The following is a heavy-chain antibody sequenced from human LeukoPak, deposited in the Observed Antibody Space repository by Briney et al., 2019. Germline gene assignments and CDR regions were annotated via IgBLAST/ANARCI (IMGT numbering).Heavy chain of an antibody. J-gene: IGHJ6*03. CDR1: GYTFTSYG. Sequence: GASVKVSCKASGYTFTSYGISWVRQAPGQGLEWMGWISAYNGNTNYAQKLQGRVTMTTDTSTSTAYMELRSLRSDDTAVYYCAREGTLPYYGSGGTRYYYYMDVWGKGTTVTVSS. CDR2: ISAYNGNT. CDR3: AREGTLPYYGSGGTRYYYYMDV. V-gene: IGHV1-18*01. D-gene: IGHD3-10*01.